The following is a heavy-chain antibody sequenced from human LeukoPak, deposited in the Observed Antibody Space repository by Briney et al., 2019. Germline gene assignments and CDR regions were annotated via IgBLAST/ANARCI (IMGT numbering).Heavy chain of an antibody. V-gene: IGHV3-21*01. D-gene: IGHD4-17*01. J-gene: IGHJ4*02. CDR1: GVTFSSYS. Sequence: GGSLRLSCAASGVTFSSYSMNWVRQAPGKGLEWVSSISSSSSYIYYADSVKGRFTISRDNAKNSLYLQMNSLRAEDTAVYYCARDRTSDYGPGYYFDYWGQGTLVTVSS. CDR3: ARDRTSDYGPGYYFDY. CDR2: ISSSSSYI.